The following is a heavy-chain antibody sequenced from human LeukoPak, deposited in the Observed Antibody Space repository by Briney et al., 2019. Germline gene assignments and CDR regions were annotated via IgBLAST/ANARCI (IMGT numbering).Heavy chain of an antibody. D-gene: IGHD6-13*01. J-gene: IGHJ4*02. V-gene: IGHV1-18*01. CDR2: ISAYNGNT. Sequence: ASVKVSCKASGYTFTSYGISWVRQAPGQGLEWMGWISAYNGNTNYAQRLQGRVTMTTDTSTSTAYMELRSLRSDDTAVYYCARRPLIAAGIPWSDYWGQGTLVTVSS. CDR3: ARRPLIAAGIPWSDY. CDR1: GYTFTSYG.